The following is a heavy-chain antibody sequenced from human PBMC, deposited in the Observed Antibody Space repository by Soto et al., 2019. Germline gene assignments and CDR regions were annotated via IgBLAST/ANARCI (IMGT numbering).Heavy chain of an antibody. CDR3: ARFLGGSYRPPRHFDY. CDR2: IYYSGST. Sequence: KPSETLSLTCTVSGGSVSSGSYYWSWIRQPPGKGLEWIGYIYYSGSTNYNPSLKSRVTISVDTSKNQFSLKLSSVTAADTAVYYCARFLGGSYRPPRHFDYWGQGTLVTVSS. CDR1: GGSVSSGSYY. J-gene: IGHJ4*02. V-gene: IGHV4-61*01. D-gene: IGHD1-26*01.